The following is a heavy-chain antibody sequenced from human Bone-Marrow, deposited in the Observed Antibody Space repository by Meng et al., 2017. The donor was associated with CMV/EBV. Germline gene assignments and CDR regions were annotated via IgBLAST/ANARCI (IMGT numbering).Heavy chain of an antibody. Sequence: ASVKVSCKASGYTFTTYDIYWVRQTTGQGLEWMGWINPNSGGTNYAQKFQGRVTMTRDTSISTAYMELSRLRSDDTAVYYCARGRGYSYGRYYYYGMDVWGQGTTVTVSS. J-gene: IGHJ6*02. CDR2: INPNSGGT. V-gene: IGHV1-2*02. CDR1: GYTFTTYD. CDR3: ARGRGYSYGRYYYYGMDV. D-gene: IGHD5-18*01.